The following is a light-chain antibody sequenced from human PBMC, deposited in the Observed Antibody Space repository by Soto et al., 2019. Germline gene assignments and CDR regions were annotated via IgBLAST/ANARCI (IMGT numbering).Light chain of an antibody. CDR3: QEWEDSTSVV. V-gene: IGLV3-1*01. CDR2: LDS. J-gene: IGLJ2*01. CDR1: KLGDYY. Sequence: SYELSQPPSVSVSPGQTATISCSGEKLGDYYAAWYQQKPGQSPILVIYLDSKRPSGIPERFSGYDSGNTATLTISGTQAIDEAHYYCQEWEDSTSVVFGGGTKVTVL.